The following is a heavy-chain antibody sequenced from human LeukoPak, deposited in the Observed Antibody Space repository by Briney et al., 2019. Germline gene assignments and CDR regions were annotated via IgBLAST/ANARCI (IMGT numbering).Heavy chain of an antibody. D-gene: IGHD5-24*01. CDR3: ASTGWGGLQFSYFDY. CDR2: INRSGSD. J-gene: IGHJ4*02. V-gene: IGHV4-34*01. CDR1: SGSLSGYY. Sequence: SETLSLTCAVYSGSLSGYYWSWIRQPPGKGLEWIGEINRSGSDNYNPSLKSRVTISIDTSKNQFSLKLSSVTAADTAVYYCASTGWGGLQFSYFDYWGQGTLVTVSS.